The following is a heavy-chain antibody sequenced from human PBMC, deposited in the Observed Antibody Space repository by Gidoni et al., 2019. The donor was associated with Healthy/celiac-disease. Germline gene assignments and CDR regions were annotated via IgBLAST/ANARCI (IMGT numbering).Heavy chain of an antibody. CDR3: AHSVPLLWFGETNFDY. D-gene: IGHD3-10*01. CDR1: GFSLSTSGVG. Sequence: QITLKESGPTLVNPPQTLPLTCTFSGFSLSTSGVGVGWIRQPPGKALEWLALIYWNDDKRYSPSLKSRLTITKDTAKNQVVLTMTNMDPVDTATYYCAHSVPLLWFGETNFDYWGQGTLVTVSS. CDR2: IYWNDDK. V-gene: IGHV2-5*01. J-gene: IGHJ4*02.